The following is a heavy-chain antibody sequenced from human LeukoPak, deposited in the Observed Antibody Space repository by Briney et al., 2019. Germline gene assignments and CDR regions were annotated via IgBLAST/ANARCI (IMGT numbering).Heavy chain of an antibody. CDR3: ARKGSSGYLEY. J-gene: IGHJ4*02. D-gene: IGHD3-22*01. CDR2: IHTSGRT. Sequence: SETLSLTCTVSGGSISGGSYYWNWIRQPAGKGLEWIGHIHTSGRTSYKSSLTSRVTISIDTSNNAFSLRLNSVTAADTAVYYCARKGSSGYLEYWGQGTLVTVSS. V-gene: IGHV4-61*09. CDR1: GGSISGGSYY.